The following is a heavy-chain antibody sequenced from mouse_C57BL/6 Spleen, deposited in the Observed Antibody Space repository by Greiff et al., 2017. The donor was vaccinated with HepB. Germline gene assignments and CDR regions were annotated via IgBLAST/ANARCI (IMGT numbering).Heavy chain of an antibody. D-gene: IGHD2-4*01. Sequence: DVMLVESGGGLVQPGGSLSLSCAASGFTFTDYYMSWVRQPPGKELEWLGFIRNKANGYTTEYSASVKGRFTISRDNSQSILYLQMNALKAEDSATYYCASSYDYDEDYYAMDYWGQGTSVTVSS. J-gene: IGHJ4*01. CDR2: IRNKANGYTT. CDR1: GFTFTDYY. V-gene: IGHV7-3*01. CDR3: ASSYDYDEDYYAMDY.